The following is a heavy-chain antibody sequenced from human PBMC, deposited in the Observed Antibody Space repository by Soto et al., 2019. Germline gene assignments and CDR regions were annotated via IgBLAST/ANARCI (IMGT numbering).Heavy chain of an antibody. CDR3: ARDRGGGWPDYYYYGMDV. CDR1: GFTFSSYS. J-gene: IGHJ6*02. CDR2: ISSSSSYI. D-gene: IGHD6-19*01. Sequence: EVQLVESGGGLVKPGGSLRLSCAASGFTFSSYSMNWVRQAPGKGLEWVSSISSSSSYIYYADSVKGRFTISRDNAKNALYLQMNSLRAEDTAVYYCARDRGGGWPDYYYYGMDVWGQGTTVTVSS. V-gene: IGHV3-21*01.